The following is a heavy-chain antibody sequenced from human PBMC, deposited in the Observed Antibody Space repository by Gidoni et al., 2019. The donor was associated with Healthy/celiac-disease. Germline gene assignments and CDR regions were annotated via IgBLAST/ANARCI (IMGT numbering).Heavy chain of an antibody. CDR2: ISGSGGST. Sequence: EVQLLESGGGLVQPGGSLRISCAASGFTFSSYAMSWVRQAPGKGLEWVSSISGSGGSTYYADSVKGRFTISRDNSKNTLYLQMNSLRAEDTAVYYCAKTGELLWFGETLHAFDIWGQGTMVTVSS. V-gene: IGHV3-23*01. CDR3: AKTGELLWFGETLHAFDI. CDR1: GFTFSSYA. D-gene: IGHD3-10*01. J-gene: IGHJ3*02.